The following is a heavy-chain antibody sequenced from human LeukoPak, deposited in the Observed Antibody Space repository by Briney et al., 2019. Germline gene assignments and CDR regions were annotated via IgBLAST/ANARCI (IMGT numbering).Heavy chain of an antibody. D-gene: IGHD3-16*02. Sequence: SETLSLTCAVYGGSFSGYYWSWIRQPPGKGLEWIGSIYYSGSTYYNPSLKSRVTISVDTSKNQFSLKLSSVTAADTAVYYCARLSIMITFGGVIVPYYFDYWGQGTLVTVSS. CDR3: ARLSIMITFGGVIVPYYFDY. V-gene: IGHV4-34*01. CDR1: GGSFSGYY. J-gene: IGHJ4*02. CDR2: IYYSGST.